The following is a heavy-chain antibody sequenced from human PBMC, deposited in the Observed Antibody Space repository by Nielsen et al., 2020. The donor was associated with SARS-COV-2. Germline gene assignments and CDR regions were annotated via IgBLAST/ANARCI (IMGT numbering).Heavy chain of an antibody. Sequence: LRLSCSVSGASINSGGYYWSWIRQHPGKGLEWIEDIYHGGSTYYNPSLKSRLTLSTDTSKNQFSLTLTSVTAADTAIYFCARNSGSYRINDAFSVWGQGTVVTVSS. D-gene: IGHD1-26*01. CDR2: IYHGGST. CDR3: ARNSGSYRINDAFSV. V-gene: IGHV4-31*03. CDR1: GASINSGGYY. J-gene: IGHJ3*01.